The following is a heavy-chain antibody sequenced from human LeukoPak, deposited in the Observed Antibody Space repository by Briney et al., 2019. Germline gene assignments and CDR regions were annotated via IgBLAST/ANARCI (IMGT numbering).Heavy chain of an antibody. D-gene: IGHD3-10*01. J-gene: IGHJ5*02. Sequence: GSSVKVSCKASGGTFSSYAISWVRQAPGQGLEWMGRIIPILGIANYAQRFQGRVTITADKSTSTAYMELSSLRSEDTAVYYCARDDPPRPYSWGQGTLVTVSS. V-gene: IGHV1-69*04. CDR2: IIPILGIA. CDR3: ARDDPPRPYS. CDR1: GGTFSSYA.